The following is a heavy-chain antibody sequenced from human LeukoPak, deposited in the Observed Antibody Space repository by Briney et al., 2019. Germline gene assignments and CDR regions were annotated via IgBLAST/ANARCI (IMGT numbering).Heavy chain of an antibody. CDR1: GHTFTDYY. D-gene: IGHD6-19*01. CDR2: INPNNGGT. CDR3: ARDMYKSGWLGMDV. V-gene: IGHV1-2*02. J-gene: IGHJ6*02. Sequence: ASVTVSCKASGHTFTDYYMHWVRQAPGQGLEWVGWINPNNGGTNYAQKFQGRVTMTRDTSISTAYMELSKMTYDDTAVYYCARDMYKSGWLGMDVWGQGTTVTVSS.